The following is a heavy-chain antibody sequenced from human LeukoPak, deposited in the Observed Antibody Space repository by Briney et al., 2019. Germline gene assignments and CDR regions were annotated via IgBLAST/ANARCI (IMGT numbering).Heavy chain of an antibody. CDR3: AKSPYSSSWPLYYYYYMDV. V-gene: IGHV3-33*06. J-gene: IGHJ6*03. CDR1: GFTFSSYG. D-gene: IGHD6-13*01. CDR2: IWYDGSNK. Sequence: GGSLRLSCAASGFTFSSYGMHWVRQAPGKGLEWVAVIWYDGSNKYYADSVKGRFTISRDNSKNTLYLQMNNLRAEDTAVYYCAKSPYSSSWPLYYYYYMDVWGKGTTVTVSS.